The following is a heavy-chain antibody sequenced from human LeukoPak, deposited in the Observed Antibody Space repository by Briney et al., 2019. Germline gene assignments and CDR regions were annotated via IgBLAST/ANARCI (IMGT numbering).Heavy chain of an antibody. V-gene: IGHV4-34*01. J-gene: IGHJ4*02. CDR2: INHSGST. CDR1: GGSFSGYY. Sequence: SETLSLTCAVYGGSFSGYYWSWIRQPPGRGLEWIGEINHSGSTNYNPSLKSRVTISVDTSKNQFSLKLSSVTAADTAVYYCARGYTDYGDELGYWGQGTLVTVSS. CDR3: ARGYTDYGDELGY. D-gene: IGHD4-17*01.